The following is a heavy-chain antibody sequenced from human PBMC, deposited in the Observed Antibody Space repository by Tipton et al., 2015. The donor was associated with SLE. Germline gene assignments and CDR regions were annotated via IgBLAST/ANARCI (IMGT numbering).Heavy chain of an antibody. D-gene: IGHD6-19*01. J-gene: IGHJ4*02. CDR2: IYYSGST. V-gene: IGHV4-61*01. CDR3: ARGWGSG. Sequence: TLSLTCTVSGGSLSSGSHYWSWIRQPPGKGLEWIGYIYYSGSTNYNPSLKSRVTISVDTSKNQFSLKLSSVTAADTAVYYCARGWGSGWGQGTLVTVSS. CDR1: GGSLSSGSHY.